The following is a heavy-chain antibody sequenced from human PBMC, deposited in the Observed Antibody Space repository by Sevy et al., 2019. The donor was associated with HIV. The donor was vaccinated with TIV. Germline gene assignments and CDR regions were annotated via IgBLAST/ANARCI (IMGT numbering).Heavy chain of an antibody. D-gene: IGHD2-2*01. CDR3: ARDNDYCTSASCPLYGMDV. Sequence: ASVKVSCKASGYTFNGYYMQWVRQAPGQGLEWSGWINPYSGGTEYAQKFQGRVTMTRDTSISTAYMELSRLRSDDTAIYYCARDNDYCTSASCPLYGMDVWGQGTTVTVSS. CDR1: GYTFNGYY. J-gene: IGHJ6*02. CDR2: INPYSGGT. V-gene: IGHV1-2*02.